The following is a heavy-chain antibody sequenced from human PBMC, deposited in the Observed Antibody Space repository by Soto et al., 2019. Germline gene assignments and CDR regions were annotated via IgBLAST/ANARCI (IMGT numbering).Heavy chain of an antibody. CDR2: IIPIFGTA. J-gene: IGHJ6*02. D-gene: IGHD3-3*01. CDR3: ARDSLTFWSGYYSNYYYGMDV. Sequence: ASVKVSCKASGGTFSSYAISWVRQAPGQGLEWMGGIIPIFGTANYAQKFQGRVTITADESTSTAYMGLSSLRSEDTAVYYCARDSLTFWSGYYSNYYYGMDVWGQGTTVTVSS. V-gene: IGHV1-69*13. CDR1: GGTFSSYA.